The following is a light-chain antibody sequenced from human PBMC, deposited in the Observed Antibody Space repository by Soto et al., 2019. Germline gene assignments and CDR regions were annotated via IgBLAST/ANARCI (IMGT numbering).Light chain of an antibody. V-gene: IGLV2-14*01. Sequence: SALTQPASLSGSLGQSTTISYTGTSSDIGAYDYVSWFQQHPGKAPKLMISEVNNRPSGVSNRFSGSKSGNTAYLTISGLQVEDEAEYFCFSFTTTCTHVFGTGTKVTVL. J-gene: IGLJ1*01. CDR3: FSFTTTCTHV. CDR1: SSDIGAYDY. CDR2: EVN.